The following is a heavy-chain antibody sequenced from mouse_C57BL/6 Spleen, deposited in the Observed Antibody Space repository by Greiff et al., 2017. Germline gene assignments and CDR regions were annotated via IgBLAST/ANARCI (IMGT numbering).Heavy chain of an antibody. D-gene: IGHD4-1*01. CDR3: ARKELTAPWFAY. CDR1: GFSLPSYG. CDR2: IWGDGST. Sequence: VKLMESGPGLVAPSQSLSITCTVSGFSLPSYGVSWVRQPPGKGLEWLGVIWGDGSTNYHSALISRLSISKDNSKSQVFLKMNRLQTDDTARYYCARKELTAPWFAYWGQGTLVTVSA. V-gene: IGHV2-3*01. J-gene: IGHJ3*01.